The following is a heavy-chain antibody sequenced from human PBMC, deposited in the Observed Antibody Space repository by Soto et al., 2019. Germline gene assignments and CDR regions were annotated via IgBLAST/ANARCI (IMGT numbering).Heavy chain of an antibody. J-gene: IGHJ5*02. V-gene: IGHV1-2*02. CDR3: ARAPGRGYCNNTSCYSFRGFYWSDP. D-gene: IGHD2-2*01. CDR1: GYTFIDYH. CDR2: INPNSGGT. Sequence: ASVKVPCKASGYTFIDYHMHWVRQAPGQGLEWMGWINPNSGGTSYAQKFQGRVTMTRATSISTAYMELSSVTSDDTAVYYCARAPGRGYCNNTSCYSFRGFYWSDPWGQGTLVTVPS.